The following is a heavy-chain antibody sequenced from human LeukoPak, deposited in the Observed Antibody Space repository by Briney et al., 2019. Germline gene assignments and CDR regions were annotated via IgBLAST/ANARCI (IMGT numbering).Heavy chain of an antibody. Sequence: GGSLRLSCEASGFSFSTIYMSWVRQTPGQGLEWVANINVDGTAEYYVDSVKGRFTISRDNAKNSLYLQMSNLRAEDTAVYFCARGGGLDVWGQGATVTVSS. V-gene: IGHV3-7*03. CDR3: ARGGGLDV. CDR2: INVDGTAE. D-gene: IGHD3-16*01. J-gene: IGHJ6*02. CDR1: GFSFSTIY.